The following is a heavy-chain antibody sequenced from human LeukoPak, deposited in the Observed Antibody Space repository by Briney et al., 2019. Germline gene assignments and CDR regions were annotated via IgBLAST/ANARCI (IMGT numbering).Heavy chain of an antibody. Sequence: GGSRRLSCSASGFTFKNYAMSWVRQAPGKGLEGVSVISNSGGTIYYVDSVKGRFTISRDNSKNTLYLQMNSLRAEDTAVYYCAKSLGGSGSYYRVAFDIWGQGTMVTVSS. CDR2: ISNSGGTI. V-gene: IGHV3-23*01. J-gene: IGHJ3*02. D-gene: IGHD3-10*01. CDR1: GFTFKNYA. CDR3: AKSLGGSGSYYRVAFDI.